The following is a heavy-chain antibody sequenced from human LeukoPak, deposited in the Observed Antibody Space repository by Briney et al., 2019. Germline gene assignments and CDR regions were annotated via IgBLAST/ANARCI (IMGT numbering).Heavy chain of an antibody. CDR3: ARDGYCSGGSCYSALGY. J-gene: IGHJ4*02. Sequence: GGPLRLSCVASGFKFSDYGMHWVRQAPGKGLEWVAIIWYDGSNKYYADSVKGRFTISRDNSKNTLYLQMNSLRAEDTAVYYCARDGYCSGGSCYSALGYWGQGTLVTVSS. V-gene: IGHV3-33*01. D-gene: IGHD2-15*01. CDR2: IWYDGSNK. CDR1: GFKFSDYG.